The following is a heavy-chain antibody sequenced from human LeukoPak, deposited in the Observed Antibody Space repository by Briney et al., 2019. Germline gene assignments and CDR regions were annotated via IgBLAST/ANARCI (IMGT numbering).Heavy chain of an antibody. V-gene: IGHV3-66*01. J-gene: IGHJ5*02. CDR2: IYSGGST. CDR3: ARSSGEQPPFDP. D-gene: IGHD1-26*01. CDR1: GFTVSSNY. Sequence: GGSLRLSCAASGFTVSSNYMSWVRQAPGKGQEWVSVIYSGGSTYYADSVKGRFTISRDNSKNTLYLQMNSLRAEDTAVYYCARSSGEQPPFDPWGQGTLVTVSS.